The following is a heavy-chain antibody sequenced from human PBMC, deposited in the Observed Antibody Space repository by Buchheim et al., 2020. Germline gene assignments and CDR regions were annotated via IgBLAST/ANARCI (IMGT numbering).Heavy chain of an antibody. CDR3: ARALGGADFVFDY. D-gene: IGHD2-21*01. Sequence: QVQLQESGPGLVKPSQTLSPTCTVPGGSISSDSSCWSWIRQPAGKGLEWIGHIYISGNINYNPSLKSRVTMSLDTSKKQFSLNLSSVTAADTAVYYCARALGGADFVFDYWGQGTL. J-gene: IGHJ4*02. V-gene: IGHV4-61*02. CDR1: GGSISSDSSC. CDR2: IYISGNI.